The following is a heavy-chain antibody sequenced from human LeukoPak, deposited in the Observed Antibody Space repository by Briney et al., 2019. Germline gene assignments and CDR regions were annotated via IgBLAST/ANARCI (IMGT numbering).Heavy chain of an antibody. CDR2: IYYSGST. Sequence: PSETLSLTCTVSGGSISSYYWSWIRQPPGEGLEWIGYIYYSGSTNYNPSLKSRVTMSVDTSKNQFSLKLSSVTAADTAVYYCARETRTIFGVYYMDVWGKGTTVTVSS. D-gene: IGHD3-3*01. J-gene: IGHJ6*03. CDR1: GGSISSYY. V-gene: IGHV4-59*12. CDR3: ARETRTIFGVYYMDV.